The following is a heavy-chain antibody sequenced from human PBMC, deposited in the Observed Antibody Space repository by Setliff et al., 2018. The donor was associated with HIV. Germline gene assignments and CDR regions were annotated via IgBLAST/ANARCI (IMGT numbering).Heavy chain of an antibody. CDR2: IWTSGST. D-gene: IGHD5-12*01. V-gene: IGHV4-61*02. Sequence: PSETLSLTCTVSGGSISSGSYYWSWIRQPAGKGLEWIGRIWTSGSTNYNPSLKSRVRILLDTSKNQFSLRLTSVTAADTAVYYCARRHNDYSLYYFDSWGQGTLVTVSS. CDR3: ARRHNDYSLYYFDS. CDR1: GGSISSGSYY. J-gene: IGHJ4*02.